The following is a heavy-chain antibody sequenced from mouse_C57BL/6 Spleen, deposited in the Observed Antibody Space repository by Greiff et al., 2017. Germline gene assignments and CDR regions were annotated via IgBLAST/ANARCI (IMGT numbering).Heavy chain of an antibody. CDR3: ARSHYGSSYRAMDY. V-gene: IGHV1-76*01. Sequence: VKLQQSGAELVRPGASVKLSCKASGYTFTDYYINWVKQRPGQGLEWIARIYPGSGNTYYNEKFKGKATLTAEKSSSTAYMQLSSLTSEDSAVYYCARSHYGSSYRAMDYWGQGTSVTVSS. CDR1: GYTFTDYY. CDR2: IYPGSGNT. D-gene: IGHD1-1*01. J-gene: IGHJ4*01.